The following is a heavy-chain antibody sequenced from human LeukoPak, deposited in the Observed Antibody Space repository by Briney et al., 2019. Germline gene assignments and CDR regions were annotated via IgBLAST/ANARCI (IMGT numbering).Heavy chain of an antibody. CDR3: ARSYCSSTSCYLGWFDP. CDR1: GGTFSSYA. CDR2: IIPIFGTA. Sequence: GASVKVSCKASGGTFSSYAISWVRQAPGQGLEWMGGIIPIFGTANYAQKFQGRVTITTDESTSTAYMELSSLRSEDTAVYYCARSYCSSTSCYLGWFDPWGQGTLVTVSS. D-gene: IGHD2-2*01. J-gene: IGHJ5*02. V-gene: IGHV1-69*05.